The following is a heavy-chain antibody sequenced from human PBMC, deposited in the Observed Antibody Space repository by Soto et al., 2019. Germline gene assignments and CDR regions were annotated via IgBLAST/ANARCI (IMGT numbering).Heavy chain of an antibody. CDR2: ISSSSSYI. J-gene: IGHJ4*02. CDR3: ARVAGSSWDSRRCSFGY. V-gene: IGHV3-21*01. Sequence: EVQLVESGGGLFKPGGSLRLSCAASGFTFSSYSMNWVRQAPGKGLEWVSSISSSSSYIYYADSVKGRFTISRDNAKTSLYLQMNSLRAEDTAVYYCARVAGSSWDSRRCSFGYWGQGTLVTVSS. D-gene: IGHD6-13*01. CDR1: GFTFSSYS.